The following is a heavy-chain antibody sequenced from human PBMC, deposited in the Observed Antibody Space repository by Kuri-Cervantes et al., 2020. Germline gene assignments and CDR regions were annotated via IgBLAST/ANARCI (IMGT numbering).Heavy chain of an antibody. J-gene: IGHJ2*01. Sequence: GSLRLSCAVYGGSFSGYYWSWIRQPPGKGLEWIGEINHSGSTNYNPSLKSRVTISVDTSKNQFSLKLSSVTAADTAVYYCARNVDSSSFSYFDLWGRGTLVTVSS. CDR1: GGSFSGYY. D-gene: IGHD6-13*01. CDR2: INHSGST. V-gene: IGHV4-34*01. CDR3: ARNVDSSSFSYFDL.